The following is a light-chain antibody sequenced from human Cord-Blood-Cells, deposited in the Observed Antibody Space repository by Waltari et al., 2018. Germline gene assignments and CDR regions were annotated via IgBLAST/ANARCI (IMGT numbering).Light chain of an antibody. J-gene: IGLJ1*01. CDR3: QVWDSSSDHYV. CDR1: NIGSKS. CDR2: YDS. V-gene: IGLV3-21*04. Sequence: SYVLTQPPSVSVAPGKTARITCWGNNIGSKSVPWYQQKPGQAPVLFIYYDSDRPSGIPERFSGSNSGNTATLTISRVEAGDEADYYCQVWDSSSDHYVFGTGTKVTVL.